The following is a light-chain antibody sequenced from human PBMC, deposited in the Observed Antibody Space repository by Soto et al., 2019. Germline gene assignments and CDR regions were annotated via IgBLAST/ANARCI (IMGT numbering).Light chain of an antibody. J-gene: IGLJ2*01. CDR2: EVT. CDR1: SSDVGGYNY. V-gene: IGLV2-14*01. CDR3: TSYTNSGTHVV. Sequence: QSALTQPASVSGSPGQSITISCTGTSSDVGGYNYVSWYQQHPGKAPKLMIYEVTNRPSGVSNRFSGSKSVNTASLTISGLQAEDEADYYCTSYTNSGTHVVFGGGTQLTVL.